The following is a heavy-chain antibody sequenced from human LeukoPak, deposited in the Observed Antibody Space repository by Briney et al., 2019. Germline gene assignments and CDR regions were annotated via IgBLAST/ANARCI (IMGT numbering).Heavy chain of an antibody. V-gene: IGHV3-30*04. Sequence: PGGSLRLSCAASGFTFSSYAMHWVRQASGKGLEWVAVISYDGSNKYYADSVKGRFTISRDNSKNTLYLQMNSLRAEDTAVYYCARDMREQQWLVRIKLPDYWGQGTLVTVSS. CDR3: ARDMREQQWLVRIKLPDY. CDR2: ISYDGSNK. J-gene: IGHJ4*02. D-gene: IGHD6-19*01. CDR1: GFTFSSYA.